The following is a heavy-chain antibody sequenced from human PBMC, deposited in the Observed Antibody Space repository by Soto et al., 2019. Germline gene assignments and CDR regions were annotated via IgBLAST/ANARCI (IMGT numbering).Heavy chain of an antibody. V-gene: IGHV5-51*01. CDR1: GYSFTTYW. D-gene: IGHD3-3*01. CDR2: IYPGDSDT. J-gene: IGHJ6*02. CDR3: ARHLNYDFLCCYYSTQAYVMDF. Sequence: RESLKISCQGSGYSFTTYWIVWVRQMPGKGLEWMGIIYPGDSDTRYSPSFQGQVTISADKSISTAYLQCSSLKASDTAMYYCARHLNYDFLCCYYSTQAYVMDFCSQGTTVT.